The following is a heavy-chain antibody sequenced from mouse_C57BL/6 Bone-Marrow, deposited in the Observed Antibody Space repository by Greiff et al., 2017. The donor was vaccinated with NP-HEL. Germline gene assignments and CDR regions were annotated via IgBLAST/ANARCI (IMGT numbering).Heavy chain of an antibody. Sequence: VQLQQSGPGLVQPSQSLSITCTVSGFSLTSYGVHWVRQSPGKGLEWLGVIWSGGSTDYNAAFISRLSISKDNSKSQVFFKMNSLQADDTAIYYCARTLHYYGSSESYYAMDYWGQGTSVTVSS. D-gene: IGHD1-1*01. CDR1: GFSLTSYG. V-gene: IGHV2-2*01. CDR2: IWSGGST. J-gene: IGHJ4*01. CDR3: ARTLHYYGSSESYYAMDY.